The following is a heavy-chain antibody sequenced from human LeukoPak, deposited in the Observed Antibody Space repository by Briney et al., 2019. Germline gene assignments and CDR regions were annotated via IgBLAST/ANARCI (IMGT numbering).Heavy chain of an antibody. J-gene: IGHJ4*02. CDR2: IGGDGNSA. D-gene: IGHD1-26*01. V-gene: IGHV3-74*01. CDR1: GFSFRSYW. CDR3: ARDDSGSYSDY. Sequence: GGSLRLSCAASGFSFRSYWMYWVRQAPGKGLVWVSRIGGDGNSATYADFVKGRFTISRDSAKNSLFLQMNSLRAEDTAVYYCARDDSGSYSDYWGQGTLVTVSS.